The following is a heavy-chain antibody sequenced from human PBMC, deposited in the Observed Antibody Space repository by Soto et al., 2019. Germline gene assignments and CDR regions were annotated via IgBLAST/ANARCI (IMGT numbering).Heavy chain of an antibody. J-gene: IGHJ4*02. CDR1: GYIFTSYW. CDR3: ARLDGPCES. Sequence: LXISFKGSGYIFTSYWIGWVRQMPGKCLEWMGIIYPGDSDTRYSPSFQGQVTISADKSINTAYLQWSSLKASDNAMYYCARLDGPCESWGQGTLVTVSS. D-gene: IGHD2-2*03. V-gene: IGHV5-51*01. CDR2: IYPGDSDT.